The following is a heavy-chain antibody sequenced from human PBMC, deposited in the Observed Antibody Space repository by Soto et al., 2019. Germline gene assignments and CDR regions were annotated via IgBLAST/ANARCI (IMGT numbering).Heavy chain of an antibody. Sequence: SETLCLTCDVYGGFFIGYIWTWIRQTPGKGLQWIGQINHSGSANYNPSLKSRVTISVDNSKNQFSLKLSSVTAADTAVYYCARYIAASGTYYIDYWGQGALVTVSS. V-gene: IGHV4-34*01. J-gene: IGHJ4*02. CDR1: GGFFIGYI. CDR3: ARYIAASGTYYIDY. CDR2: INHSGSA. D-gene: IGHD6-13*01.